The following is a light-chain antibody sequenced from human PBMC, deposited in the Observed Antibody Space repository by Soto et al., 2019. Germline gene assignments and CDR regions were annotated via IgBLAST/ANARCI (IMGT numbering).Light chain of an antibody. CDR1: ENVRTF. CDR3: QQYGSSPGT. V-gene: IGKV3-20*01. CDR2: GAS. Sequence: EVVLTQSPATLSLSPGERATLSCRASENVRTFVDWYQQKPGRAPRLLIHGASSRATGIPDRFSGSGSGTDFTLTISRLEPEDFAVYYCQQYGSSPGTFGQGTKVDSK. J-gene: IGKJ2*01.